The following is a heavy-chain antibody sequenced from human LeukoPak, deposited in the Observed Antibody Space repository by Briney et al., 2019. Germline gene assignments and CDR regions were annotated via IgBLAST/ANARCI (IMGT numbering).Heavy chain of an antibody. CDR1: GGSISSGGYY. Sequence: SETLSLTYTVSGGSISSGGYYWSWIRQPPGKGLEWIGYIYHSGSTYYNPSLKSRVTISVDRSKNQFSLKLSSVTAADTAVYYCAWTVNWDDAFDIWGQGTMVTVSS. J-gene: IGHJ3*02. CDR3: AWTVNWDDAFDI. CDR2: IYHSGST. V-gene: IGHV4-30-2*01. D-gene: IGHD4-17*01.